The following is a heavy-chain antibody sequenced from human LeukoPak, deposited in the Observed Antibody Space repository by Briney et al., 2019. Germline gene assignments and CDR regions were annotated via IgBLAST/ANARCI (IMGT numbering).Heavy chain of an antibody. CDR2: INPNSGGT. D-gene: IGHD5-18*01. CDR3: ASLSLTAMAPFDY. CDR1: GYTFTSYY. V-gene: IGHV1-2*02. Sequence: GASVKVSCKASGYTFTSYYMHWVRQAPGQGLEWMGWINPNSGGTNYAQKFQGRVTMTRDTSISTAYMELSRLRSDDTAVYYCASLSLTAMAPFDYWGQGTLVTVSS. J-gene: IGHJ4*02.